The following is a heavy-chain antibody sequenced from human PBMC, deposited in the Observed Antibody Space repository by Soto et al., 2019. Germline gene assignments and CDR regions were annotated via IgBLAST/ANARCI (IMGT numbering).Heavy chain of an antibody. CDR3: ARDRVVVASTLDYYYGMDV. J-gene: IGHJ6*02. CDR2: IYYSGST. D-gene: IGHD2-15*01. CDR1: GGSISSYY. V-gene: IGHV4-59*01. Sequence: SETLSLTCTVSGGSISSYYWSWIRQPPGKGLEWIGYIYYSGSTNYNPSLKSRVTISVDTSKNQFSLKLSSVTAADTAVYYCARDRVVVASTLDYYYGMDVWGQGSTVILSS.